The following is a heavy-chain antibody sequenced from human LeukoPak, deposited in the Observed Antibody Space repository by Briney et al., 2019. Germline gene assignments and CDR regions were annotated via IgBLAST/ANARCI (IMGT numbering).Heavy chain of an antibody. D-gene: IGHD1-1*01. V-gene: IGHV4-59*01. CDR1: GYSISGYY. J-gene: IGHJ4*02. Sequence: PSETLSLTCTVAGYSISGYYWSWIRQPPGKGLEWIGYIYYSGSTYYNPSLKSRVTISLDTSKNQFSLKLNSVTAADTAVYYCARSLEHHDYWGQGTLVTVSS. CDR2: IYYSGST. CDR3: ARSLEHHDY.